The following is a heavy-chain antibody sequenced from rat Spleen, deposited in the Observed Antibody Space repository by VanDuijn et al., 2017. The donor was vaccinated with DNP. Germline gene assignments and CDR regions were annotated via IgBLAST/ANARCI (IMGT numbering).Heavy chain of an antibody. V-gene: IGHV2-47*01. Sequence: QVQLKESGPGLVQPSQTLSLTCTVSGVSLISTSVSWLRQPPGKGLEWMGVIWSNGDTEYNSVIKTRLSNSRDTSKSQVILKRNRRQTEDTAVYFCTRLYGNYRGWFAYWGQGTLVTVSS. CDR3: TRLYGNYRGWFAY. CDR2: IWSNGDT. D-gene: IGHD1-3*01. CDR1: GVSLISTS. J-gene: IGHJ3*01.